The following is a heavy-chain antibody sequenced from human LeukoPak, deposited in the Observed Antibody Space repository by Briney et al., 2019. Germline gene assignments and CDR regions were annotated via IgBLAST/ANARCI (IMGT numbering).Heavy chain of an antibody. V-gene: IGHV3-7*01. CDR1: GFTFSSYG. CDR3: ARGGRIWLQSSYYFDY. J-gene: IGHJ4*02. CDR2: IKQDGSEK. D-gene: IGHD5-24*01. Sequence: HPGRSLRLSCAASGFTFSSYGMHWVRQAPGKGLEWVANIKQDGSEKYYVDSVKGRFTISRDNAKNSLYLQMNSLRAEDTAVYYCARGGRIWLQSSYYFDYWGQGTLVTVSS.